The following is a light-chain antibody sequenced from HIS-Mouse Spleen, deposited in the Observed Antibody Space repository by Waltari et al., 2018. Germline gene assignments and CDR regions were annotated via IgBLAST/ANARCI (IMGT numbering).Light chain of an antibody. CDR2: EVS. J-gene: IGLJ1*01. CDR3: SSYAGSNKSLV. V-gene: IGLV2-8*01. CDR1: SSDVGGYNY. Sequence: QSALTQPPSASGSPGQSVTISCTGTSSDVGGYNYASWYQQHPGKAPKLMIYEVSKRPSGVPDRFSGSKSGNTASLTVSGLQAEDEADYYCSSYAGSNKSLVFGTGTKVTVL.